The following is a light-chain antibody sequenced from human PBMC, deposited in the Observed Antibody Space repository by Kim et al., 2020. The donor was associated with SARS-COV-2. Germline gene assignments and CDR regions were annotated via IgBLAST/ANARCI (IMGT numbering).Light chain of an antibody. J-gene: IGKJ2*01. CDR3: QQSYSTPYT. CDR1: QSISNY. Sequence: DIQMTQSPSSLSASVGDRVTITCRASQSISNYLNWYQQKPGKALKLLIYAASSLQSGVPSRFSGSGSGTDFTLTISSLQPEDFATYYCQQSYSTPYTFGQGTKVDIK. CDR2: AAS. V-gene: IGKV1-39*01.